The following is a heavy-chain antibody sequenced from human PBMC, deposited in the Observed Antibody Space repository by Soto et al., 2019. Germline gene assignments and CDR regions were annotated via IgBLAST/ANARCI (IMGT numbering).Heavy chain of an antibody. J-gene: IGHJ4*02. CDR1: GYTFRNFG. Sequence: QIQLLQSGAEVKKPGASVKVTCKASGYTFRNFGISWVRQAPGQGLGWMGWISAYNANANYAQKFQGRLTMTADTSTSTAYMELRSLRSDDTAVYYCARENSYFDYWRQGTLVTVSS. CDR2: ISAYNANA. V-gene: IGHV1-18*01. CDR3: ARENSYFDY.